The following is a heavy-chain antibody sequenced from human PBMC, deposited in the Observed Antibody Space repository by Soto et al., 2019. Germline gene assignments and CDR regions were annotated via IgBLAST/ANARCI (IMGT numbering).Heavy chain of an antibody. CDR3: ARRRPHAY. CDR1: GGSFSGYY. J-gene: IGHJ1*01. CDR2: INHSGST. Sequence: SETLSLTCAVYGGSFSGYYWSWIRQPPGKGLEWIGEINHSGSTNYNPSLKSRVTISVDTSKNQFSLKLSSVTAADTAVYYCARRRPHAYWGQGTLVTVAS. V-gene: IGHV4-34*01. D-gene: IGHD2-2*01.